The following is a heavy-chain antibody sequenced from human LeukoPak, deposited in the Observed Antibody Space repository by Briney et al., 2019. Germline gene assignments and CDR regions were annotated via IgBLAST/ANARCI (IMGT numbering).Heavy chain of an antibody. CDR1: GFTFSIYW. CDR3: ARESITLVRGNTGFDY. J-gene: IGHJ4*02. V-gene: IGHV3-7*05. Sequence: GGSLRLSCAASGFTFSIYWMSWVRQAPGKGLEWVANIKQDGSEKYYVDSVKGRFTISRDNAKNSLYLQMNSLRAEDTAVYYCARESITLVRGNTGFDYWGQGTLVTVSS. D-gene: IGHD3-10*01. CDR2: IKQDGSEK.